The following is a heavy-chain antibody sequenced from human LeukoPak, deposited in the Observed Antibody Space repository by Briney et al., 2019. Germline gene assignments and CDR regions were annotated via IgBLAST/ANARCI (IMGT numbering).Heavy chain of an antibody. CDR1: RGSFSAYY. V-gene: IGHV4-34*01. D-gene: IGHD2-21*02. CDR2: INHSGST. Sequence: SETLSLTCAVYRGSFSAYYWSWIRQPPGKGLEWIGEINHSGSTNYNPSLKSRVTISVDTSKSQFSLKLSSVTAADTAVYYCARGGGDYGGYYFGYWGQGALVTVSS. CDR3: ARGGGDYGGYYFGY. J-gene: IGHJ4*02.